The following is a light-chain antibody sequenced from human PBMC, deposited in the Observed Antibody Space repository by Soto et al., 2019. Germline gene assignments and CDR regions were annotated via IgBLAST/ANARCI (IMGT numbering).Light chain of an antibody. Sequence: DVPVNKSPSTLSASVGDRVTITCRASQSISSCLAWYQQKPGKAPKFLIYDASNLESGVPSRFSGSGSGTEFTLTIIILQPDDFAPYYGQSAGFFSWRFGQVTKVAI. CDR2: DAS. CDR1: QSISSC. V-gene: IGKV1-5*01. CDR3: QSAGFFSWR. J-gene: IGKJ1*01.